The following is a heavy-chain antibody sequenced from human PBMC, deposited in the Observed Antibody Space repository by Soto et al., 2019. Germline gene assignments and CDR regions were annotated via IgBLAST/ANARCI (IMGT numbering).Heavy chain of an antibody. D-gene: IGHD3-22*01. CDR1: GFTFSDYY. J-gene: IGHJ4*02. Sequence: GGSLRLSCAASGFTFSDYYMSWIRQAPGKGLEWVSYISSSGSTIYYADSVKGRFTISRDNAKNSLYLQMNSLRAEDTAVYYCARDLPYNYYDSSGYWAYWGQGTWSPSPQ. V-gene: IGHV3-11*01. CDR3: ARDLPYNYYDSSGYWAY. CDR2: ISSSGSTI.